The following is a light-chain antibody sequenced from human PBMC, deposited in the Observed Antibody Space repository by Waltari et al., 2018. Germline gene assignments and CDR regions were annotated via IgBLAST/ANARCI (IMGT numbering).Light chain of an antibody. Sequence: QSALTQPASVSGSPGQSLTISCTGTSSDVGSYILVPWYQQHPGKAPKLMIYEGSKRPSGVSNRFSGSKSGNTASLTISGLQAEDEADYYCCSYAGSSTWVFGGGTKLTVL. CDR2: EGS. CDR1: SSDVGSYIL. V-gene: IGLV2-23*01. J-gene: IGLJ3*02. CDR3: CSYAGSSTWV.